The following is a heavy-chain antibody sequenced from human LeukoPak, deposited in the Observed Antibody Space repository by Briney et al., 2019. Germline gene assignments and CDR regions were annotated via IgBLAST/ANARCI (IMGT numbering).Heavy chain of an antibody. CDR2: IYHSGST. D-gene: IGHD6-13*01. V-gene: IGHV4-30-2*01. J-gene: IGHJ4*02. CDR3: VRRGWQQHTHLDY. CDR1: GGSISSGGYY. Sequence: SETLSLTCTVSGGSISSGGYYWSWIRQPPGKGLEWIGYIYHSGSTYYNPSLKSRVTISVDTSKNQFSLKLSSLTSADTAVYYCVRRGWQQHTHLDYWGQGTLVTVSS.